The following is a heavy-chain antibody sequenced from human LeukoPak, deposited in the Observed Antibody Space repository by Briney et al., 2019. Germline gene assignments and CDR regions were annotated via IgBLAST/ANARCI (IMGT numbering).Heavy chain of an antibody. V-gene: IGHV3-48*01. CDR3: ARDRGARGYYMDV. D-gene: IGHD3-10*01. CDR2: ISSTGTTI. Sequence: GGSLRLSCAASGFTFTTYWMSWVRQAPGKGLEWVSYISSTGTTIYYADSVKGRFTISRDNAKNSLYLQMNSLRAEDTAVYYCARDRGARGYYMDVWGKGTTVTVSS. CDR1: GFTFTTYW. J-gene: IGHJ6*03.